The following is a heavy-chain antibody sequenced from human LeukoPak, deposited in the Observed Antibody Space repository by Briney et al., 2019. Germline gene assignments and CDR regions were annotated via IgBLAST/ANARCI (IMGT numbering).Heavy chain of an antibody. CDR2: ISYDGSNK. J-gene: IGHJ4*02. D-gene: IGHD6-19*01. Sequence: GRSLRLSCAASGFTFSSYAMHWVRQAPGKGLEWVAVISYDGSNKYYADSVKGRFTISRDNSKNTLYLQMNSLRAEDTAVYYCARDVGIAVAGTFDYWGQGTLVTVSS. CDR1: GFTFSSYA. CDR3: ARDVGIAVAGTFDY. V-gene: IGHV3-30*11.